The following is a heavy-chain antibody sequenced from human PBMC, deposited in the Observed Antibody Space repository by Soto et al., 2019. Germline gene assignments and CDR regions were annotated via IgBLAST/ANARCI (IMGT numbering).Heavy chain of an antibody. J-gene: IGHJ6*02. CDR2: IWYDGSNK. Sequence: GGSLRLSCAASGFTFSSYAMHWVRQAPGKGLEWVAVIWYDGSNKYYADSVKGRFTISRDNSKNTLYLQMNSLRAEDTAVYYCARDPLRYFDWSQVVYGMDVWGQGTTVTVSS. CDR3: ARDPLRYFDWSQVVYGMDV. V-gene: IGHV3-33*08. D-gene: IGHD3-9*01. CDR1: GFTFSSYA.